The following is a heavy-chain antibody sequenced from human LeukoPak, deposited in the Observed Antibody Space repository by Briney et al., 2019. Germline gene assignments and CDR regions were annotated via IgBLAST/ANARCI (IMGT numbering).Heavy chain of an antibody. V-gene: IGHV3-30-3*01. D-gene: IGHD4-17*01. J-gene: IGHJ4*02. Sequence: GGSLRLSCAASGFTFSSYAMHWVRQAPGKGLEWVAVISYDGSNKYYADSVKGRSTISRDNSKNTLYLQMNSLRAEDTAVYYCARTMTTVTYTRCCSYWGQGTLVTVSS. CDR1: GFTFSSYA. CDR2: ISYDGSNK. CDR3: ARTMTTVTYTRCCSY.